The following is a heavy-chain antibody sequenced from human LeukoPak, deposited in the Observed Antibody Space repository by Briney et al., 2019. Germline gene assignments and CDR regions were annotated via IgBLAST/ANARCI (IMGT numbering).Heavy chain of an antibody. CDR3: ARGGYYGSGNDFRFDP. Sequence: PSETLFLTCTVSGGSISSYFWSWIRQPPGKGLEWIGYIYYSGNTNYNPSLKSRVTISVDTSKNQFSLKLSSVTAADTAVYYCARGGYYGSGNDFRFDPWGQGTLVTVSS. D-gene: IGHD3-10*01. J-gene: IGHJ5*02. CDR1: GGSISSYF. CDR2: IYYSGNT. V-gene: IGHV4-59*01.